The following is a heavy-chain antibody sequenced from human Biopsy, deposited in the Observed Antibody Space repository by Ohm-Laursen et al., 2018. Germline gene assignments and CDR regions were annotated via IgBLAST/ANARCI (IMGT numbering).Heavy chain of an antibody. Sequence: GTLSLTCAVSGGSISSDWWSWIRQTPGKGLEWIGYVYYSGTTTYNPSLRSRVTISVDTSMNQISLRLQSVTAADTAIYYCTRAANSTGWPYYYFYGMDIWGQGTTVTVSS. CDR3: TRAANSTGWPYYYFYGMDI. CDR1: GGSISSDW. J-gene: IGHJ6*02. CDR2: VYYSGTT. D-gene: IGHD2/OR15-2a*01. V-gene: IGHV4-59*01.